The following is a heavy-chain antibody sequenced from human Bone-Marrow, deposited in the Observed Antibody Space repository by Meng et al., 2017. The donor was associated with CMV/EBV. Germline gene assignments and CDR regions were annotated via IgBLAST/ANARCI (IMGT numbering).Heavy chain of an antibody. CDR1: GGTFSSYA. D-gene: IGHD4-23*01. CDR3: ARGAVVTPQGGNAFDI. Sequence: SVKVSCKASGGTFSSYAISWVRQAPGQGLEWMGGIIPIFGTANYAQKFQGRVTITTDESTSTAYMELRSLRSDDTAVYYCARGAVVTPQGGNAFDIWGQGTMVTVSS. V-gene: IGHV1-69*05. CDR2: IIPIFGTA. J-gene: IGHJ3*02.